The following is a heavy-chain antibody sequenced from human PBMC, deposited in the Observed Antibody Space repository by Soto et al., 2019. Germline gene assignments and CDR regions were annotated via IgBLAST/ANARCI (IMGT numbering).Heavy chain of an antibody. D-gene: IGHD3-16*01. Sequence: EVQMVETGGGLSQPGGSLRLSCEASGFIVSSKYMTWVRQAPGKGLEWVSVIYTGGSTHYADSARGRFTISRDSSKNTLYLQMNSLRAEDAAVYYCTTYTGYGMDVWGQGTTVTVSS. CDR2: IYTGGST. V-gene: IGHV3-53*02. J-gene: IGHJ6*02. CDR3: TTYTGYGMDV. CDR1: GFIVSSKY.